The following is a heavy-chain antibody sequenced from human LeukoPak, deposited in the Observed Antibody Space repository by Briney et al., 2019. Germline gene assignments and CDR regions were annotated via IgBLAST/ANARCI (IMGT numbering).Heavy chain of an antibody. CDR2: INSDGSSI. J-gene: IGHJ4*02. Sequence: GGSLRLSCAASGFAFSDNWMHWVRQAPGKGLEWVSAINSDGSSINYADSVRGRFTISRDNAKNMLYLQMDSLRAEDTSVYYCTSPPSIAVADPFDSWGQGTLVTVSS. CDR1: GFAFSDNW. CDR3: TSPPSIAVADPFDS. V-gene: IGHV3-74*01. D-gene: IGHD6-19*01.